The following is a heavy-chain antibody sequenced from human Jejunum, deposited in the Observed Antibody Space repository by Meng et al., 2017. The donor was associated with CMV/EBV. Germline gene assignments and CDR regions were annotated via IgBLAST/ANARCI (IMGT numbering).Heavy chain of an antibody. CDR1: GYTFTNYG. V-gene: IGHV1-18*01. CDR2: ISAYNGNT. CDR3: ARVEVGITSGDY. J-gene: IGHJ4*02. D-gene: IGHD1-26*01. Sequence: GQSVGGVKKPGASVKVSCKASGYTFTNYGITWVRQAPGQGLEWMGWISAYNGNTNYAQTLQGRLTMTTDTSTSTAYMELRSLRSDDTAVYYCARVEVGITSGDYWGQGTLVTVSS.